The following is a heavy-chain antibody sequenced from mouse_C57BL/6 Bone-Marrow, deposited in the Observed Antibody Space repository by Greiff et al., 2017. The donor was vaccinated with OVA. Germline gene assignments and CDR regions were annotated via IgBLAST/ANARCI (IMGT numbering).Heavy chain of an antibody. CDR3: AVADGYYWYFDV. V-gene: IGHV1-18*01. D-gene: IGHD2-3*01. Sequence: EVQLQQSGPELVKPGASVKIPCKASGYTFTDYNMDWVTQSPGKSLEWIGDINPNNGGTIYNQKFKGKATLTVDKSSSTAYMALRSLTSEDTAVYYCAVADGYYWYFDVWGTATTVTVSS. J-gene: IGHJ1*03. CDR2: INPNNGGT. CDR1: GYTFTDYN.